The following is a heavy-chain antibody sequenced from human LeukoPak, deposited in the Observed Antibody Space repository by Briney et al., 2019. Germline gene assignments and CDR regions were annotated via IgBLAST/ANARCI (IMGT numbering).Heavy chain of an antibody. D-gene: IGHD3-22*01. J-gene: IGHJ4*02. CDR2: IYYSGTT. V-gene: IGHV4-30-4*01. CDR1: GGSITSGNNY. CDR3: VRASYYDSSYYYLDH. Sequence: KASETLSLTCTVSGGSITSGNNYWSWIRQPIGKGLEWIGYIYYSGTTYYNPSLKSRVTISVDTSKNQFSLKLSSVTAADTAVYYCVRASYYDSSYYYLDHWGQGTLVTVSS.